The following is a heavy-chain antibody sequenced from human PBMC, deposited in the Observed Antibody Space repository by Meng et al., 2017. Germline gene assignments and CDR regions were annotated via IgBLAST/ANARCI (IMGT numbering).Heavy chain of an antibody. V-gene: IGHV4-34*01. CDR1: GGSFSVYY. CDR2: TNHSGST. D-gene: IGHD1-1*01. Sequence: VQLQQWCAGLLKPSETLSPTCAVYGGSFSVYYCSWIRQPPGKGLEWIGETNHSGSTNYSPSLKSRVTISVDTSKNQFYLKLSYVTAADTAVYYCARGRSGTWPWYFDLWGRGTLVTVSS. J-gene: IGHJ2*01. CDR3: ARGRSGTWPWYFDL.